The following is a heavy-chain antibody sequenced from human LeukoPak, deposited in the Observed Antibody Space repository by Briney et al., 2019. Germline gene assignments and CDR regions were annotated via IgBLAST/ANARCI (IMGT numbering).Heavy chain of an antibody. CDR3: ARDLSYYGSGSIAS. V-gene: IGHV3-48*04. D-gene: IGHD3-10*01. CDR1: GFTFSDYS. Sequence: GGSLRLSCAASGFTFSDYSMNWVRQAPGKGLEWISYIGIDSGNTNYADSVKGRFTISGDNAKNSLYLQMNSLRAEDTAVYYCARDLSYYGSGSIASWGQGTLVTVSS. J-gene: IGHJ5*02. CDR2: IGIDSGNT.